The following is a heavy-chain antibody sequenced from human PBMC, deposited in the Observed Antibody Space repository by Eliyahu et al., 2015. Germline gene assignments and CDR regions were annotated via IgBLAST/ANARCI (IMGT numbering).Heavy chain of an antibody. D-gene: IGHD3-10*01. CDR2: ISAYNGNT. J-gene: IGHJ3*02. CDR1: G. CDR3: ARVGGYGSGSYYSAFDI. V-gene: IGHV1-18*01. Sequence: GISWVRQAPGQGLEWMGWISAYNGNTNYAQKLQGRVTMTTDTSTSTAYMELRSLRSDDTAVYYCARVGGYGSGSYYSAFDIWGQGTMVTVSS.